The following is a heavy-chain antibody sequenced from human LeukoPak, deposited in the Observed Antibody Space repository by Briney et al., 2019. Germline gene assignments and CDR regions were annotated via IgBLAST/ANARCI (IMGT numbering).Heavy chain of an antibody. CDR2: IYYSGST. CDR3: ARRGYDSSGYLDY. V-gene: IGHV4-31*03. CDR1: GGSISSGGYY. D-gene: IGHD3-22*01. J-gene: IGHJ4*02. Sequence: SETLSLTCTVSGGSISSGGYYWRWIRQHPGKGLEWIGYIYYSGSTYYNPSLKSRVTVSVDTSKNQFSLKLSSVTAADTAVYYCARRGYDSSGYLDYWGQGTLVTVSS.